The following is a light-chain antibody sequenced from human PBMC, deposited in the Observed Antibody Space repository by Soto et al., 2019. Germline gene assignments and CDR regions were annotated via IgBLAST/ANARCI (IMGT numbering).Light chain of an antibody. Sequence: IVMAHSPATLSVSRGERATLSFRASQSVSSNLAWYQQKPGQAPRLLIYGASTRATGIPARFSGSGSGTEFTLTISSLQSEDFAVYYCQQYNSWPWTFGQGTKVDIK. CDR2: GAS. V-gene: IGKV3-15*01. CDR3: QQYNSWPWT. J-gene: IGKJ1*01. CDR1: QSVSSN.